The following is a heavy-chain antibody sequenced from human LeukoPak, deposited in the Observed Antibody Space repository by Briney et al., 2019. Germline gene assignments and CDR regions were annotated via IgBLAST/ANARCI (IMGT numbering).Heavy chain of an antibody. J-gene: IGHJ4*02. V-gene: IGHV1-18*01. CDR2: ISAYNGNT. CDR3: ARESGGSHYFDY. D-gene: IGHD1-26*01. CDR1: GYSFTNYG. Sequence: ASVKVSCKASGYSFTNYGIDWVRQAPGQGLEWMGWISAYNGNTNYAQKVQGRVTMTTDTSTSTAYMELRSLRSDDTAIYYCARESGGSHYFDYWGQGTLVTVSS.